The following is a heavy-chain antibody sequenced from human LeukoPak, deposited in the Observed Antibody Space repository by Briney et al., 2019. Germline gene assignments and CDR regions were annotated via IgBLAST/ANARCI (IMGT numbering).Heavy chain of an antibody. CDR2: IYYSGST. Sequence: SETLSLTCTVSGGSISSYYWSWIRQPPGKGLEWIGYIYYSGSTNYNPSLKSRVTISVDTSKNQFPLKLSSVTAADTAVYYCARSELLWFGGVNSGFDYWGRGTLVTVSS. CDR3: ARSELLWFGGVNSGFDY. J-gene: IGHJ4*02. CDR1: GGSISSYY. V-gene: IGHV4-59*01. D-gene: IGHD3-10*01.